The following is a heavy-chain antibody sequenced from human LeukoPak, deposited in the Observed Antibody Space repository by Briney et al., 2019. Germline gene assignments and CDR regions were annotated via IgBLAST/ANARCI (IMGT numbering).Heavy chain of an antibody. V-gene: IGHV3-48*03. Sequence: GGSLRLSCAASGFTFSTYEMHWVRQAPGKGLESVSDISSSGSTMYYADSVKGRFTTSRDNAKNLLYLQMHSLRAEDTAVYYCSLLAVASPQDYWGQGTLVTVSS. J-gene: IGHJ4*02. CDR2: ISSSGSTM. CDR1: GFTFSTYE. CDR3: SLLAVASPQDY. D-gene: IGHD6-19*01.